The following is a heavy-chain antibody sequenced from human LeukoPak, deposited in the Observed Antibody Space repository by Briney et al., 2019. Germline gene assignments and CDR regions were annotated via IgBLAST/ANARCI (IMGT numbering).Heavy chain of an antibody. CDR2: IRKYGHNQ. Sequence: GGSLRLSCAASGFTLCPYGVHCVSHAPGRGVGWVAFIRKYGHNQYYGHPVKGRLTISRENSKNTVFLQMNGLRADDTAVYYCAKGTPGYSGYDPLDYWGQGTLVTVSS. CDR1: GFTLCPYG. D-gene: IGHD5-12*01. J-gene: IGHJ4*02. V-gene: IGHV3-30*02. CDR3: AKGTPGYSGYDPLDY.